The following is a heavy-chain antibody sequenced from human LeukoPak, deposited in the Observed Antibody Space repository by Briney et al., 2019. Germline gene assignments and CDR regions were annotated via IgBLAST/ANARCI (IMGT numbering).Heavy chain of an antibody. CDR1: GFTFNYYA. CDR3: ARAARAGRGVGPFDY. Sequence: GGSLRLSCAASGFTFNYYAMSWVRQAPGKGLEWVSDISSSGGSTYYADSVKGRFTISRDNSKNTLYLQMNSLRAEDTAVYYCARAARAGRGVGPFDYWGQGTLVTVSS. J-gene: IGHJ4*02. D-gene: IGHD3-10*01. V-gene: IGHV3-23*01. CDR2: ISSSGGST.